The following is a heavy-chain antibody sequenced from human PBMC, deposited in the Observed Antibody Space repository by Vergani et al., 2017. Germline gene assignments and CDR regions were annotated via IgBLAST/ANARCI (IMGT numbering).Heavy chain of an antibody. D-gene: IGHD3-10*01. CDR3: ARHRGSGGFFPSSYFYGMDV. Sequence: QVQLQESGPGLVKPSETLTLTCDVSDSSIMTNPYWGWFRQSPGKGLEWIGCIHHSGDTRYNSSLQSRVSISIVSSSKFSLSLTSVTAADTAIYYCARHRGSGGFFPSSYFYGMDVWGHGTTVTVSS. V-gene: IGHV4-38-2*01. CDR1: DSSIMTNPY. J-gene: IGHJ6*02. CDR2: IHHSGDT.